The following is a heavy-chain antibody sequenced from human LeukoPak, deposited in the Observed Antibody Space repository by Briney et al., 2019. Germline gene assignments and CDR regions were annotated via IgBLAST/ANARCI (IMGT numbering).Heavy chain of an antibody. CDR3: ARSLRFLEWLYYYYYMDV. D-gene: IGHD3-3*01. CDR2: ISSSSSYI. J-gene: IGHJ6*03. V-gene: IGHV3-21*01. Sequence: AGSLRLSCAASGFTFSSYSMNWVRQAPGKGLEWVSSISSSSSYIYYADSVKGRFTISRDNAKNSLYLQMNSLRAEDTAVYYCARSLRFLEWLYYYYYMDVWGRGTTVTVSS. CDR1: GFTFSSYS.